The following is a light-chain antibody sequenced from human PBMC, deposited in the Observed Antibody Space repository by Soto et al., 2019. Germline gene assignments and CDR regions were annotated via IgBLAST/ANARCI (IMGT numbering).Light chain of an antibody. Sequence: DIQMTQSPSTLSASVGDRVTITCRASQTIDSGLAWYQQKPGKAPKLLIYKASTLESGVPLRFSGSGSGTEFTLPITSLQPDDFETYYCQQYHFFWTFGQGTRVEIK. CDR1: QTIDSG. V-gene: IGKV1-5*03. CDR3: QQYHFFWT. J-gene: IGKJ1*01. CDR2: KAS.